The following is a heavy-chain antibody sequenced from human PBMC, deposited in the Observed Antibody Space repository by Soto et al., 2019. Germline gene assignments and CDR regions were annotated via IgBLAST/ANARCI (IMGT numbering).Heavy chain of an antibody. Sequence: EVQLLESGGGLVQPGGSLRLSCSASGFNFGSYGMSWVRQAPGKGLEWVSGLTASGLNTYYTDSVKGRFPISRDHSRNTVYLQMSGLRVEDTAVFHCAKGLGNAKEVWGQGTTVTVSS. CDR2: LTASGLNT. D-gene: IGHD2-8*01. V-gene: IGHV3-23*01. CDR3: AKGLGNAKEV. J-gene: IGHJ6*02. CDR1: GFNFGSYG.